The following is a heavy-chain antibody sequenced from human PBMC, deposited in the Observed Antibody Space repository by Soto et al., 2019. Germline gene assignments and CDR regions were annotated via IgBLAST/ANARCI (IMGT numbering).Heavy chain of an antibody. V-gene: IGHV3-23*01. J-gene: IGHJ4*02. Sequence: PGGSLRLSCAASGFTFSTYAMSWVRQAPGKGLEWVSAISGSGGTTYYADSVKGRFTISRDNSKNTLYLQMNSLRAEDTAVYYCAKDESYGSGNYYRRPVFAYWGPGTLVTVSS. CDR2: ISGSGGTT. D-gene: IGHD3-10*01. CDR1: GFTFSTYA. CDR3: AKDESYGSGNYYRRPVFAY.